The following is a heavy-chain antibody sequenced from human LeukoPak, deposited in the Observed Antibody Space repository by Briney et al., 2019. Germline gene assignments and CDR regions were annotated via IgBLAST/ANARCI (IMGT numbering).Heavy chain of an antibody. CDR1: GGSISGYY. Sequence: HPSETLSLTCIVSGGSISGYYWSWIRQPAGKGLEWIGRIYTSGSTDYNPSLKSRVTMSVDTSKNQFSLKLSSVTAADTAVYYCTREEVVSVESFDYWGQGTLVTVSS. J-gene: IGHJ4*02. V-gene: IGHV4-4*07. D-gene: IGHD1-1*01. CDR3: TREEVVSVESFDY. CDR2: IYTSGST.